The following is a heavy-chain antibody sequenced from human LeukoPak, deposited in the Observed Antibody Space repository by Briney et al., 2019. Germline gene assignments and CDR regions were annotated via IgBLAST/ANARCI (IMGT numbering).Heavy chain of an antibody. CDR2: INHSGST. V-gene: IGHV4-34*01. CDR1: GGSFSGYY. J-gene: IGHJ4*02. D-gene: IGHD4-23*01. CDR3: ARVGGNHQKNRRDY. Sequence: SETLSLTCAVYGGSFSGYYWGWIRRPPGKGLEWIGEINHSGSTNYNPSLKSRVTISVDTSKNQFSLKLSSVTAADTAVYYCARVGGNHQKNRRDYWGQGTLVTVSS.